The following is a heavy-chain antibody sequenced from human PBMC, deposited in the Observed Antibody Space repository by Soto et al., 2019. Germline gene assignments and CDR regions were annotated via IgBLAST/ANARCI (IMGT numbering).Heavy chain of an antibody. J-gene: IGHJ5*02. CDR1: GYSISSGYY. D-gene: IGHD3-3*01. V-gene: IGHV4-38-2*02. CDR2: IYHSGST. Sequence: SETLSLTCTVSGYSISSGYYWGWIRQPPGKGLEWIGSIYHSGSTYYNPSLKSRVTISVDTSKNQFSLKLSSVTAADTAVYYCARGGGYDFWSGYRWDWFDPWGQGTLVTVSS. CDR3: ARGGGYDFWSGYRWDWFDP.